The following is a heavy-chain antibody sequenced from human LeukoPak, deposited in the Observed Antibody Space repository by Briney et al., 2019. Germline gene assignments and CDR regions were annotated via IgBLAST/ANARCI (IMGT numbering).Heavy chain of an antibody. Sequence: GSLRLSCAASGFTFSSYGMSWVRQAPGKGLEWVSAISNSGFSTYYADSVKGRFTISRDNSKNTLYLQMNSLRAEDTAVYYCLSYCSSTSCYESNWFDPWGQGTLVTVSS. CDR2: ISNSGFST. V-gene: IGHV3-23*01. CDR1: GFTFSSYG. CDR3: LSYCSSTSCYESNWFDP. D-gene: IGHD2-2*01. J-gene: IGHJ5*02.